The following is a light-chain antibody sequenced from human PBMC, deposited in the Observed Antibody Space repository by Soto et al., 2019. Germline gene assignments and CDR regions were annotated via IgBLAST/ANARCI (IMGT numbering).Light chain of an antibody. CDR1: QSVRNNY. CDR2: GAS. Sequence: ETVLKQSPGTLSLSPWERATPSCSASQSVRNNYLAWYQQKPGQAPRLLIYGASSRATGIPDRFSGSGSGTDFTLTISRLEPEDFAVYYCQQYGSSPRTFGQGTKVDI. CDR3: QQYGSSPRT. V-gene: IGKV3-20*01. J-gene: IGKJ1*01.